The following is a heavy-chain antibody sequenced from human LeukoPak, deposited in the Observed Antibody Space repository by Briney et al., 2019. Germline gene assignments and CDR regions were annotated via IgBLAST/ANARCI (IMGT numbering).Heavy chain of an antibody. CDR3: AKDVESYSYVDRADMDV. Sequence: PGGSLRLSCAVSGFSFDDYAMHWVRQVPGKGLEWVSGISWNSDNIGYADSVKGRFTTSRDNSKNTLYLQMSSLRAEDTAVYYCAKDVESYSYVDRADMDVWGKGTTVTVSS. CDR2: ISWNSDNI. CDR1: GFSFDDYA. V-gene: IGHV3-9*01. J-gene: IGHJ6*03. D-gene: IGHD5-18*01.